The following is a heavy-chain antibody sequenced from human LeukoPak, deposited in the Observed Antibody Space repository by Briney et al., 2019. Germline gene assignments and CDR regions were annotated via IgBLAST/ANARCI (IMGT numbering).Heavy chain of an antibody. CDR2: IYYSGST. V-gene: IGHV4-59*08. D-gene: IGHD3-22*01. CDR3: ARHHHDTPTFDY. Sequence: SETLSLTCTVSGGSISSYYWSWIRQPPGKGLEWIGYIYYSGSTNYNPSLKSRVTISVDTSKNQFSLKLSSVTAADTAVYYCARHHHDTPTFDYWGQGTLVTVSS. J-gene: IGHJ4*02. CDR1: GGSISSYY.